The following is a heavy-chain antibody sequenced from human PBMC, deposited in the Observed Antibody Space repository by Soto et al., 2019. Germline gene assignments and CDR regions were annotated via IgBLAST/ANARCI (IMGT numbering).Heavy chain of an antibody. D-gene: IGHD6-6*01. J-gene: IGHJ6*01. Sequence: SVKVSCKASGCTFSSYAISWVRQARGQGLEWMGGIIPIFGTANYAQKFQGRVTITADESTSTAYMELSSLRSEDTAVYYCSESIAARAYYYYGMEVWGQGTTVIVSS. CDR3: SESIAARAYYYYGMEV. V-gene: IGHV1-69*13. CDR2: IIPIFGTA. CDR1: GCTFSSYA.